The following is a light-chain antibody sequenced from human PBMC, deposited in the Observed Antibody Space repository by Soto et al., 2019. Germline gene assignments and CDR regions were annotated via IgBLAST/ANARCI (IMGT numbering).Light chain of an antibody. CDR3: QQYGTSPMYT. CDR1: QIVSTNY. J-gene: IGKJ2*01. V-gene: IGKV3-20*01. CDR2: CAS. Sequence: EIVLTQSPGTLSLSPGERATLSCRASQIVSTNYLAWYQQKPGRAPRLLIYCASTRAPGIPDRFSGSGSGTDFTLAISGLEPEDFAVYYCQQYGTSPMYTFGQGNNLEIK.